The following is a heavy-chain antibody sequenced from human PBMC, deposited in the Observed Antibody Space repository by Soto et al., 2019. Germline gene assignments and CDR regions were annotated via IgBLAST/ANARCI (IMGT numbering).Heavy chain of an antibody. J-gene: IGHJ5*02. CDR3: ARDLVLRIAGRATNWFDP. CDR1: GYTFTSYA. D-gene: IGHD6-6*01. Sequence: GASVKVSCKASGYTFTSYAMHWVRQAPGQRLERMGWINAGNGNTKYSQKFQGRVTITRDTSASTAYMELSSLRSEDTAVYYCARDLVLRIAGRATNWFDPWGQGTLVTVSS. V-gene: IGHV1-3*01. CDR2: INAGNGNT.